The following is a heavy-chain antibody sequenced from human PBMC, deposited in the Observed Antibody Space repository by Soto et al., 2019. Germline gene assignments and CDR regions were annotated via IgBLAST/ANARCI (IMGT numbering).Heavy chain of an antibody. CDR2: ISYDGSNK. CDR1: GFTFSSYG. V-gene: IGHV3-30*03. Sequence: GGSLRLSCAASGFTFSSYGMHWVRQAPGKGLEWVAVISYDGSNKYYADSVKGRFTISRDNSKNTLYLQMNSLRAEDTAVYYCGGGGGSGGDSDYYYGMDVWGQGTTVTVSS. J-gene: IGHJ6*02. D-gene: IGHD3-10*01. CDR3: GGGGGSGGDSDYYYGMDV.